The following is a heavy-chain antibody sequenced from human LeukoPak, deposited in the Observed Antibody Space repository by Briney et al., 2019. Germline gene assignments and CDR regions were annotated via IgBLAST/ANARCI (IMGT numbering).Heavy chain of an antibody. CDR2: IFYSGAT. CDR1: GDSISINYN. Sequence: PSETLSLTCTVSGDSISINYNWGWSRRPPGKGLEWIGSIFYSGATYYSPSLKSRVTISVDTSKNQFSLKLSSMTAADTAVYYCVRHRQWLLFPDYWGQGTLVTVSS. J-gene: IGHJ4*02. CDR3: VRHRQWLLFPDY. D-gene: IGHD6-19*01. V-gene: IGHV4-39*01.